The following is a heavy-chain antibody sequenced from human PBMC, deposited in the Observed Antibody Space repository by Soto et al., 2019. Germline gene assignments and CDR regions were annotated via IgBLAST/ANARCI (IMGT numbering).Heavy chain of an antibody. CDR2: ISWNSGSI. Sequence: EVQLVESGGGLVQPGRSLRLSCAASGFTFDDYDMHWVRQAPGKGLECVSGISWNSGSIGYADSVKGRFTISRDNAKKSLYLQMNSLRAEVTALYYCAKAGLAAASPDYWGQGTLVTVSS. CDR1: GFTFDDYD. V-gene: IGHV3-9*01. CDR3: AKAGLAAASPDY. J-gene: IGHJ4*02. D-gene: IGHD6-13*01.